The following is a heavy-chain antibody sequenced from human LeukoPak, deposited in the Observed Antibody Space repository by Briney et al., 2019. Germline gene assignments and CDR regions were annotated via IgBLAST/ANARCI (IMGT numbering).Heavy chain of an antibody. CDR1: GGTISSYY. V-gene: IGHV4-4*07. CDR3: ARTWQWLPFDY. D-gene: IGHD6-19*01. Sequence: SETLSLTCTVSGGTISSYYWSWIRQPAGKGLEWIGRIYISGSTNYNPSLKSRVTMSVDTSKNQFSPKLSSVTAADTAVYYCARTWQWLPFDYWGQGTLVTVSS. CDR2: IYISGST. J-gene: IGHJ4*02.